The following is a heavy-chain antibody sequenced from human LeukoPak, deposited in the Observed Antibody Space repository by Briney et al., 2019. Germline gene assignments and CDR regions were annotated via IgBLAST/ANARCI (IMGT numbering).Heavy chain of an antibody. J-gene: IGHJ3*02. CDR2: IYYSGST. CDR3: ARDSKQWLAHDAFDI. V-gene: IGHV4-31*03. D-gene: IGHD6-19*01. CDR1: GGSISSGGYY. Sequence: SETLSLTCTVSGGSISSGGYYWSWICQHPGKGLEWIGYIYYSGSTYYNPSLKSRVTISVDTSKNQFSLKLSSVTAADTAVYYCARDSKQWLAHDAFDIWGQGTMVTVSS.